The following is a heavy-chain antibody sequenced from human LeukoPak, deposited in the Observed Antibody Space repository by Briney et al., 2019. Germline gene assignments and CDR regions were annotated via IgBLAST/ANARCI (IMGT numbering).Heavy chain of an antibody. Sequence: GGSLRLSCAASGFTFSNYRMSWVRQAPGKGLEWVANIKQDGSEKKYVDSVKGRFTISRDNAKSSLFLQMNSLRAEDTALYYCARGYCTGGSCSVVDDWGQGTLVSVSS. D-gene: IGHD2-15*01. V-gene: IGHV3-7*05. CDR3: ARGYCTGGSCSVVDD. CDR2: IKQDGSEK. CDR1: GFTFSNYR. J-gene: IGHJ4*02.